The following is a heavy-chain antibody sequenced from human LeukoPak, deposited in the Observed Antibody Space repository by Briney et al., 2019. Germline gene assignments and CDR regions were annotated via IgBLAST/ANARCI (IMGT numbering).Heavy chain of an antibody. Sequence: GGSLRLSCAAPGFTFSSYSMNWVRQAPGKGLEWVSYISSSSSTIYYADSVKGRFTISRDNAKNSLYLQMNSLRAEDTAVYYCARDNQYCSGGSCYPGFFDYWGQGTLATVSS. CDR2: ISSSSSTI. CDR1: GFTFSSYS. CDR3: ARDNQYCSGGSCYPGFFDY. D-gene: IGHD2-15*01. J-gene: IGHJ4*02. V-gene: IGHV3-48*01.